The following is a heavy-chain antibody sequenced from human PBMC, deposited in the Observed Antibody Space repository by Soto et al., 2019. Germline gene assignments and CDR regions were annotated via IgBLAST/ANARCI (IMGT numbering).Heavy chain of an antibody. CDR2: IVVGSGNT. J-gene: IGHJ4*02. CDR1: GFTFTSSA. D-gene: IGHD6-13*01. CDR3: AADPLYSSSWYYFDY. Sequence: QMQLVQSGPEVKKPGTSVKVSCKASGFTFTSSAVQWVRQARGQRLEWIGWIVVGSGNTNYAQKFQERVTITRDMTXXTAYMELSSLRPEDTAVYYCAADPLYSSSWYYFDYWGQGTLVTVSS. V-gene: IGHV1-58*01.